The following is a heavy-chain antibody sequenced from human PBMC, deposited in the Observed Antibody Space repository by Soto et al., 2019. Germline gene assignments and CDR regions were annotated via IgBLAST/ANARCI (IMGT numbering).Heavy chain of an antibody. CDR2: IIPIFGTA. CDR3: ANFLAGNYYGMDV. Sequence: GASVKVSCKASGGTFSSYAISWVRQAPGQGLEWMGGIIPIFGTANYAQKFQGRVTITADESTSTAYMELSSLRSEDTAVYYCANFLAGNYYGMDVWGQGTTVTVSS. J-gene: IGHJ6*02. CDR1: GGTFSSYA. V-gene: IGHV1-69*13.